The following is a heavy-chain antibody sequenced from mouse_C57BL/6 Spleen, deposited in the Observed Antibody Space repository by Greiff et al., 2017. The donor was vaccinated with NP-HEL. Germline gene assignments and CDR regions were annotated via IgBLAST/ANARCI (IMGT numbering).Heavy chain of an antibody. J-gene: IGHJ4*01. Sequence: QVQLQQSGAELVRPGTSVKVSCKASGYAFTNYLIEWVKQRPGQGLEGIGVINPGSGGTNYNEKFKGKATLTADKSSSTAYMQLSSLTSEDSAVYFCARDSSYAMDYWGQGTSVTVSS. CDR2: INPGSGGT. CDR3: ARDSSYAMDY. V-gene: IGHV1-54*01. D-gene: IGHD1-1*01. CDR1: GYAFTNYL.